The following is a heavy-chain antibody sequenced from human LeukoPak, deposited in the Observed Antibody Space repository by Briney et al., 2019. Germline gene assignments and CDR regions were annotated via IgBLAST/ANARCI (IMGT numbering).Heavy chain of an antibody. CDR2: ISTSSRSI. V-gene: IGHV3-21*01. CDR1: GFTFSSYS. D-gene: IGHD2-15*01. J-gene: IGHJ4*02. Sequence: KPGGSLRLSCAASGFTFSSYSMNWVRQAPGKGLECVSTISTSSRSIYYADSVKGRFTISRDNAKNSLYLQMNSLRAEDTAVYYCARLYCSDGTCHFDYWGQGTLLTVSS. CDR3: ARLYCSDGTCHFDY.